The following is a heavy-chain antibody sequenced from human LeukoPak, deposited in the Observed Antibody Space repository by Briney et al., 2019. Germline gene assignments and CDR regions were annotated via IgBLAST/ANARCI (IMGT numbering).Heavy chain of an antibody. CDR2: IYTSGST. CDR3: ARVPLVYSSGWYYYYYYMGV. V-gene: IGHV4-61*02. CDR1: GGSISSGGYD. Sequence: PSETLSLTCTVSGGSISSGGYDWSWIRQPAGKGLEWIGRIYTSGSTNYHPSLKSRFTISVDTSKNQFSLKLSSVTAAGTAVYYCARVPLVYSSGWYYYYYYMGVWDKGTTVTVSS. J-gene: IGHJ6*03. D-gene: IGHD6-19*01.